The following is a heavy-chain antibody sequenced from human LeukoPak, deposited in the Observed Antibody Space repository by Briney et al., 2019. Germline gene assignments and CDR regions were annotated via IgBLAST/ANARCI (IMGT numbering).Heavy chain of an antibody. V-gene: IGHV3-33*01. CDR3: AREACPYRLCYYDSSGYSLNYYFDY. CDR1: GFTFSSNG. Sequence: GGSLRLSCAASGFTFSSNGMHWVRQAPGKGLGWVAIIWYDGSNAYYADSVKGRFTISRDNSKNTLYLQMNSLRADDTAVYYCAREACPYRLCYYDSSGYSLNYYFDYWGQGTLVTVSS. J-gene: IGHJ4*02. D-gene: IGHD3-22*01. CDR2: IWYDGSNA.